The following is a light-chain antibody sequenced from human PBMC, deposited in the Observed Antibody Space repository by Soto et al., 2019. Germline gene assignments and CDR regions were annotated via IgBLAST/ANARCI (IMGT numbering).Light chain of an antibody. J-gene: IGKJ1*01. CDR3: QQYSRAHLT. CDR1: QSVTVNY. V-gene: IGKV3-20*01. Sequence: ELVLTQSPATLSFSPGQRATLSCRSSQSVTVNYLAWYQQKPGQAPRLVISGASSRTSGIPDRFSASGSGTEFTLTISRLEHEDFAVYYCQQYSRAHLTFGQGTKVDIK. CDR2: GAS.